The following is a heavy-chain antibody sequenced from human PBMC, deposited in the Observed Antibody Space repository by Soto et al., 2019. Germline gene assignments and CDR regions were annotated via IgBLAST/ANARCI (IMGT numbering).Heavy chain of an antibody. D-gene: IGHD6-6*01. CDR2: IYYSGST. J-gene: IGHJ4*02. CDR1: GGSISSSSYY. V-gene: IGHV4-39*01. Sequence: QLQLQESGPGLVKPSETLSLTCTVSGGSISSSSYYWGWIRQPPGKGLEWIGSIYYSGSTYYNPSLKSRVTLSVDTSKTQVSLKLSSVTAADTAVYYCARRYPGIAARPTLGYFDYWGQGTLVTVSS. CDR3: ARRYPGIAARPTLGYFDY.